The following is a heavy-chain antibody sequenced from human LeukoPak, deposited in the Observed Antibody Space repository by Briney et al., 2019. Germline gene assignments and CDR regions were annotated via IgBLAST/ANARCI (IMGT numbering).Heavy chain of an antibody. V-gene: IGHV4-59*01. D-gene: IGHD3-22*01. CDR3: ARSLCYYDSTLDY. CDR1: GGSISSYY. Sequence: SETLSLTCTVSGGSISSYYWSWIRQPPGKGLEWIGYIYYSGSTNYNPSLKSRVTISVDTSKNQFSLKLSSVTAADTAVYYCARSLCYYDSTLDYWGQGTLVTVSS. J-gene: IGHJ4*02. CDR2: IYYSGST.